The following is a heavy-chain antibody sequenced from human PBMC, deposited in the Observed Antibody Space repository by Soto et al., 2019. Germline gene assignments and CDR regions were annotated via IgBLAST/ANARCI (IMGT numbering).Heavy chain of an antibody. CDR1: GDTFTFYS. CDR2: INPILSMS. V-gene: IGHV1-69*02. J-gene: IGHJ4*02. Sequence: QVQLVQSGAEVKKPGSSVRVSCKASGDTFTFYSINWVRQAPGLGLEWMGRINPILSMSNYAKRFQGRVTXTXDXXTSTAYMGLSSLRSEDTAMYYCASSYGSGYRAFDYWGQGALVTVSS. D-gene: IGHD3-10*01. CDR3: ASSYGSGYRAFDY.